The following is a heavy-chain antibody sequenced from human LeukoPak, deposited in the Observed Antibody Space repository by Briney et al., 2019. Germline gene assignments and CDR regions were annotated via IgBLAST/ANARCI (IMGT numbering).Heavy chain of an antibody. CDR1: GGSISSYY. CDR3: ARGVVPLYFDY. Sequence: SETLSLTCTVSGGSISSYYWSWIRQPPGKGLEWIGYIYYSGSTNYNPSLKSRVTISVDRSKNQFSLKLSSVTAADTAVYYCARGVVPLYFDYWGQGTLVTVSS. V-gene: IGHV4-59*01. D-gene: IGHD2-15*01. J-gene: IGHJ4*02. CDR2: IYYSGST.